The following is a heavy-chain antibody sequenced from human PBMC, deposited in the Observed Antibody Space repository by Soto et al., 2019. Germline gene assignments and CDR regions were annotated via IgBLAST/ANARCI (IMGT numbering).Heavy chain of an antibody. CDR3: ARAPSKNIVVVVAATAAFDI. CDR2: ISGSGGST. CDR1: GFTFSSYA. Sequence: VGSLRLSCAASGFTFSSYAMSCVRQAPGKGLEWVSAISGSGGSTYYADSVKGRFTISRDNSKNTLYLQMNSLRAEDTAVYYCARAPSKNIVVVVAATAAFDIWGQGTMVTVSS. D-gene: IGHD2-15*01. V-gene: IGHV3-23*01. J-gene: IGHJ3*02.